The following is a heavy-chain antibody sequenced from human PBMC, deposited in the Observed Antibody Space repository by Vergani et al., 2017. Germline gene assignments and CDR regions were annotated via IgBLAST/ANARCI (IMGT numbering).Heavy chain of an antibody. CDR3: AKDSVEYCSSTICPPLGYYGMDV. CDR1: GFTFDDYA. Sequence: EVQLVESGGGLVQPGRSLRLSCAASGFTFDDYAMHWVRQAPGKGLEWVSGISWNSGSIGYADSVKGRFTISRDNAKNSLYLQMNSLRAEDTALYYCAKDSVEYCSSTICPPLGYYGMDVWGQGTTVTVSS. D-gene: IGHD2-2*01. V-gene: IGHV3-9*01. J-gene: IGHJ6*02. CDR2: ISWNSGSI.